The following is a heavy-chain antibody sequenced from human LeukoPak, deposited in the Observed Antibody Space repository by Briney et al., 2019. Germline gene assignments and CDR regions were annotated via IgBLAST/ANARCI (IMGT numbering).Heavy chain of an antibody. V-gene: IGHV3-21*01. Sequence: GGSLRLSCAASGFTFSSYSMNWVRQAPGKGLEWVSSISSSSSYIYYADSVKGRFTISRDNAKNSLYLQMNSLRAEDTAVCYCARDSYYYDSSGYSDYWGQGTLVTVSS. J-gene: IGHJ4*02. D-gene: IGHD3-22*01. CDR3: ARDSYYYDSSGYSDY. CDR2: ISSSSSYI. CDR1: GFTFSSYS.